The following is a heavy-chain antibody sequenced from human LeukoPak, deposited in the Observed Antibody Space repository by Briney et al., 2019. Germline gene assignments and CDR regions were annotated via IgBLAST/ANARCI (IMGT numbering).Heavy chain of an antibody. CDR3: ARVDNYYDSSGYYRYFDY. CDR1: GGSISSYY. V-gene: IGHV4-59*01. Sequence: SETLTLTCTVSGGSISSYYWSWIRQPPGKGLEWIGYIYYSGSTNYNPSLKSRVTISVDTSKNQFSLKLSSVTAADTAVYYCARVDNYYDSSGYYRYFDYWGQGTLVTVSS. J-gene: IGHJ4*02. D-gene: IGHD3-22*01. CDR2: IYYSGST.